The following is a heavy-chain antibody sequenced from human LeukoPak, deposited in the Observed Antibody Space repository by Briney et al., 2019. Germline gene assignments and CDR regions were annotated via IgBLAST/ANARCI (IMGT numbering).Heavy chain of an antibody. CDR3: AKSLGYCRGGSCYP. Sequence: GGSLRLSCAASGFSFNIYSMNWVRQAPGRGLEWVSSISFGSTYISYADSVKGRFTISRDNSKNTLYLEMSSLRPEDTAIYSCAKSLGYCRGGSCYPWGQGTLVTVSS. CDR1: GFSFNIYS. V-gene: IGHV3-21*01. CDR2: ISFGSTYI. J-gene: IGHJ5*02. D-gene: IGHD2-15*01.